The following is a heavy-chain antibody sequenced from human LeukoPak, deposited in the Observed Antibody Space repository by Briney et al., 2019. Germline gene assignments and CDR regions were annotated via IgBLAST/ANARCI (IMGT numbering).Heavy chain of an antibody. CDR1: GGSISSYY. Sequence: SETLSLTCTVSGGSISSYYWSWIRQPPGKGLEWIGYIYYSGSTNYNPSLKSQVTISVDTSKNQFSLKLSSVTAADTAVYYCARLRYGITMIAGDYWGQGTLVTVSS. CDR3: ARLRYGITMIAGDY. V-gene: IGHV4-59*12. J-gene: IGHJ4*02. CDR2: IYYSGST. D-gene: IGHD3-22*01.